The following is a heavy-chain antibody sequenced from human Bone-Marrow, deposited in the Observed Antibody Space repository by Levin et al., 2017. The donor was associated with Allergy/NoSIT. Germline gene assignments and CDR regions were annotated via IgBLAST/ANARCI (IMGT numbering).Heavy chain of an antibody. D-gene: IGHD6-19*01. CDR3: VRGSAVAGTWGDY. J-gene: IGHJ4*02. CDR2: ITDSGGST. CDR1: GFTFSTYA. Sequence: TGESLKISCSASGFTFSTYAMYWVRQAPGKGLEYVSAITDSGGSTYYAGSVKGRFTISRDNSKNTLYLQMSSLRAEDTAVYYCVRGSAVAGTWGDYWGQGTLVTVSS. V-gene: IGHV3-64D*06.